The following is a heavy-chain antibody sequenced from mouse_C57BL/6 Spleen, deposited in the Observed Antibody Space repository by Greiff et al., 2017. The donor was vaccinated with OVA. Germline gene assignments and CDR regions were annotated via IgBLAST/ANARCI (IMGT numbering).Heavy chain of an antibody. V-gene: IGHV1-54*01. CDR3: ARSGSNYLHLDY. Sequence: VQLQQSGAELVRPGTSVKVSCKASGYAFTNYLIEWVKQRPGQGLEWIGVLNPGSGGTNYNEKFKGKATLTADKSSSTAYMQLSSLTSEDSAVYFCARSGSNYLHLDYWGQGTTLTVSS. J-gene: IGHJ2*01. CDR1: GYAFTNYL. D-gene: IGHD2-5*01. CDR2: LNPGSGGT.